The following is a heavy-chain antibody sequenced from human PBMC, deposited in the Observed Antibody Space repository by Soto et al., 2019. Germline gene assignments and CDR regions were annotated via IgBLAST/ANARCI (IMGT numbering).Heavy chain of an antibody. D-gene: IGHD4-17*01. CDR2: IYYSGST. V-gene: IGHV4-59*08. Sequence: PSETLSLTCAVSGGSISSYYWSWIRQPPGKGLEWIGYIYYSGSTNYNPSLKSRVTISVDTSKNQFSLKLSSVTAADTAVYYCARLLYARTVTADYYYYMDVWGKGTTVTVSS. J-gene: IGHJ6*03. CDR3: ARLLYARTVTADYYYYMDV. CDR1: GGSISSYY.